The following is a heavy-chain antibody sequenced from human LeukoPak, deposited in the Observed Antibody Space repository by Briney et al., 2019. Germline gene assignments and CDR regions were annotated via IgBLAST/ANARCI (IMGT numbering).Heavy chain of an antibody. CDR3: ARRYGSGSYVDY. D-gene: IGHD3-10*01. Sequence: SETLSLSCTVSACTISSSTYYWDWIRQPPGKGLEYLGSINYSGSTYYNPSLKSRVTISEDTSKNQFSLRLSSVTASDTAVYYCARRYGSGSYVDYWGQGTLVTVSS. V-gene: IGHV4-39*01. CDR1: ACTISSSTYY. J-gene: IGHJ4*02. CDR2: INYSGST.